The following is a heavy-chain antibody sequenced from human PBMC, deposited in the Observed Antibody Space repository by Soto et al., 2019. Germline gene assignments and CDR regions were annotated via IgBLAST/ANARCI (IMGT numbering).Heavy chain of an antibody. D-gene: IGHD1-26*01. CDR1: GFTFSSYG. CDR2: IWYDGSNK. CDR3: AREESGGSYYVIPGYYYYYGMDV. V-gene: IGHV3-33*01. J-gene: IGHJ6*02. Sequence: QVQLVESGGGVVQPGRSLRLSCAASGFTFSSYGMHWVRQAPGKGLEWVAVIWYDGSNKYYADSVKGRFTISRDNSKNTLYLQMNSLRAEDTAVYYCAREESGGSYYVIPGYYYYYGMDVWGQGTTVTVSS.